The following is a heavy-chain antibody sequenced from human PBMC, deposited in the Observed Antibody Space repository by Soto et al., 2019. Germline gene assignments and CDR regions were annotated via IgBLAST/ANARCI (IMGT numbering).Heavy chain of an antibody. Sequence: ASVKVSCKASGYTFTSYYMHWVRQAPGQGLEWMGIINPSGGSTSYAQKFQGRVTMTRDTSTSTVYMELSSLRSEDTAVYYCARGGLLWFGDAHHYYYGMDVWGQGTTVTVSS. J-gene: IGHJ6*02. CDR2: INPSGGST. V-gene: IGHV1-46*01. D-gene: IGHD3-10*01. CDR1: GYTFTSYY. CDR3: ARGGLLWFGDAHHYYYGMDV.